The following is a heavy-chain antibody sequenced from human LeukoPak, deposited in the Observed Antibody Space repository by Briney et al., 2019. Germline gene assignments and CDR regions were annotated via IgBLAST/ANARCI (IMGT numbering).Heavy chain of an antibody. Sequence: GGSLRLSCAASGFTVSSNYMSWVRQAPGKGLEWVSVIYSGGSTYYADSVKGRFTISRDNSKNTLYLQMNSLRAEDTAIYYCTRVGYIDEGIDYWGQGTLVTVSS. D-gene: IGHD5-24*01. J-gene: IGHJ4*02. CDR1: GFTVSSNY. CDR2: IYSGGST. V-gene: IGHV3-53*01. CDR3: TRVGYIDEGIDY.